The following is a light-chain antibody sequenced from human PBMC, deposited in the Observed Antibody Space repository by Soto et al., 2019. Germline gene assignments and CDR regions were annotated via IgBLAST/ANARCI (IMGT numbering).Light chain of an antibody. J-gene: IGLJ2*01. Sequence: QSALTQPASVSGSPGQSITISCTGTSSDIGAYNFVSWYQQHPGKAPKLMLYDVNTRPSGVSNRFSGSKSGNTASLTISGLQAEYEADYYCTSWTTSTTMIFGGGTKVTVL. CDR2: DVN. CDR1: SSDIGAYNF. CDR3: TSWTTSTTMI. V-gene: IGLV2-14*03.